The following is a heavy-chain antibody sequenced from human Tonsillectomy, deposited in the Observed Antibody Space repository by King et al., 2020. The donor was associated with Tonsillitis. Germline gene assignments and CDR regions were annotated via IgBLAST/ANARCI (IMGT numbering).Heavy chain of an antibody. D-gene: IGHD3-22*01. V-gene: IGHV4-31*03. CDR3: ARRYYDSSGSYFHFFDY. J-gene: IGHJ4*02. CDR2: IYSSGSA. Sequence: VQLQESGPGLVKPSQTLSLTCTVSGGSISSGGYYWNSMRQHPGKGLEWIGCIYSSGSAFYDPSLKSRLTMSIDTSKIQFSLRLSSVTAADTAIYYCARRYYDSSGSYFHFFDYWGQGTLVTVSS. CDR1: GGSISSGGYY.